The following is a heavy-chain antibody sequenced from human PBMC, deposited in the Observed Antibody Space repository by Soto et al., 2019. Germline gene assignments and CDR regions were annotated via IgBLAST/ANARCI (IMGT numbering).Heavy chain of an antibody. Sequence: GGSLRLSFSASGFTFSDYYMSWIRQAPGKGLEWVSYISSSSSYTNYADSVKGRFTISRDNAKNSLYLQMNSLRAEDTAVYYCARVATIFGVVITYYFDYRGQGTLVTV. CDR1: GFTFSDYY. V-gene: IGHV3-11*06. CDR2: ISSSSSYT. D-gene: IGHD3-3*01. J-gene: IGHJ4*02. CDR3: ARVATIFGVVITYYFDY.